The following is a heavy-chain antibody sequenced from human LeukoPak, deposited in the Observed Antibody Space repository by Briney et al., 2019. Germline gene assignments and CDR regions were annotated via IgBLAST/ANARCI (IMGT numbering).Heavy chain of an antibody. CDR3: AKQYSSSSAYAFDI. CDR1: GYSFSTYW. D-gene: IGHD6-6*01. Sequence: GESLKISCKGSGYSFSTYWIGWVRQMPGKGLEWMGIIYPGDSDTRYSPSFQGQVTISADKSISTAYLQWSSLKASDTAMYYCAKQYSSSSAYAFDIWGQGTMVTVSS. CDR2: IYPGDSDT. J-gene: IGHJ3*02. V-gene: IGHV5-51*01.